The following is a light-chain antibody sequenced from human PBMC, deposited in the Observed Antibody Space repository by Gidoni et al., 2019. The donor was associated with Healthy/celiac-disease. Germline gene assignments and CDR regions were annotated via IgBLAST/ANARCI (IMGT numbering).Light chain of an antibody. CDR3: QQYNNWPPWT. CDR2: GAS. V-gene: IGKV3-15*01. Sequence: EIVMTQSPATLSVSPGERAPLSCRASQSVSSNLAWYQQKPGQAPRILIYGASTRATGIPARFSGSGSGTEFTLTISSLQSEDFAVYYCQQYNNWPPWTFGQGTKVEIK. CDR1: QSVSSN. J-gene: IGKJ1*01.